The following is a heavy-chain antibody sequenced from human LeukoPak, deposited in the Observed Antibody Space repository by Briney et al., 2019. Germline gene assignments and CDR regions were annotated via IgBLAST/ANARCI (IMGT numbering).Heavy chain of an antibody. CDR3: AKDTVTREGYFDY. V-gene: IGHV3-30*04. CDR1: GFTFSSYA. CDR2: ISYDGSNK. D-gene: IGHD4-17*01. J-gene: IGHJ4*02. Sequence: GGSLRLSCAASGFTFSSYAMHWVRQAPGKGLEWVAVISYDGSNKYYADSVKGRFTISRDNSKNTLYLQMNSLRAEDTAVYYCAKDTVTREGYFDYWGQGTLVTVSS.